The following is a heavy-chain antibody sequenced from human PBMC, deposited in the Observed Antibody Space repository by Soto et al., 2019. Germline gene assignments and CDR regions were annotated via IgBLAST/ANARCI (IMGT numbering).Heavy chain of an antibody. Sequence: SETLSLTCTVSGGSISSYYWSWIRQPPGKGLEWIGYIYYSGSTNYNPSLKSRVTISVDTSKNQFSLKLSSVTAADTAVYYCARDAECSGGSCYSDYYYGMDVWGQGTTVTGSS. CDR1: GGSISSYY. CDR3: ARDAECSGGSCYSDYYYGMDV. CDR2: IYYSGST. V-gene: IGHV4-59*01. D-gene: IGHD2-15*01. J-gene: IGHJ6*02.